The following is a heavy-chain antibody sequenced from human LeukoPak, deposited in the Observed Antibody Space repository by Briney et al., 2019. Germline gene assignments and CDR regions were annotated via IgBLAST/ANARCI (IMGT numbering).Heavy chain of an antibody. CDR1: GGSISGRSYY. V-gene: IGHV4-39*07. CDR3: ARGPVVVVAATHYFDS. CDR2: FYYTGIT. D-gene: IGHD2-15*01. Sequence: SETLSLTCSVSGGSISGRSYYWGWIRQPPGKGLEWIGSFYYTGITYFNPSLKGRVTVSVDTSRKHFSLKLTSVTAADTAVYYCARGPVVVVAATHYFDSWGQGTLVTVSS. J-gene: IGHJ4*02.